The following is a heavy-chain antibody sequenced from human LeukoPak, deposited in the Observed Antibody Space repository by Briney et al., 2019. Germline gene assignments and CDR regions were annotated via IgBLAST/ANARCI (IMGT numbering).Heavy chain of an antibody. Sequence: GGSLRLSCAASGFTFSSYSMNWVRQAPGKGLEWVASINPEGSEKYSADSVKGRFTISRDNAKNSLYLQMDSLRVEDTAFYYCARDLAYSRLDYWGQGMLVTVSS. J-gene: IGHJ4*02. V-gene: IGHV3-7*01. CDR2: INPEGSEK. D-gene: IGHD5-18*01. CDR1: GFTFSSYS. CDR3: ARDLAYSRLDY.